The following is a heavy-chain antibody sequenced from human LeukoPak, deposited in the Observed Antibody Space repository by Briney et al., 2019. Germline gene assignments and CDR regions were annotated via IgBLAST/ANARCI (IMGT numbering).Heavy chain of an antibody. J-gene: IGHJ6*04. CDR3: AREASSSWYGYYGMDV. D-gene: IGHD6-13*01. CDR1: GGSISNYY. Sequence: PSETLSLTCTVSGGSISNYYWSWIRQPPGKGLEWIGYIYYSGSTNYNPSLKSGVTISVATSKNQFSLKLSSVTAADTAVYYCAREASSSWYGYYGMDVWGKGTTVTVSS. CDR2: IYYSGST. V-gene: IGHV4-59*01.